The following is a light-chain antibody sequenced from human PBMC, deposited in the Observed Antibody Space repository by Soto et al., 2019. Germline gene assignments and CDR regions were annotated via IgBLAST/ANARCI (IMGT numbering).Light chain of an antibody. CDR3: QQSHSTPYT. J-gene: IGKJ2*01. CDR1: QSISSD. V-gene: IGKV1-39*01. Sequence: DIQMTQSPSSLSASVGDRVTITCRARQSISSDLNWYQQKPGKAPKFLLHAGSSLQSVVPSRFSGSGSGTDFTLTISSLQPEDFATYYCQQSHSTPYTFGQGTKLEIK. CDR2: AGS.